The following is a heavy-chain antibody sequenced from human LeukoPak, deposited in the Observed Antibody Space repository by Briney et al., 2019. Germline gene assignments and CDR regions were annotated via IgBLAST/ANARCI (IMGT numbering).Heavy chain of an antibody. CDR1: GGSFSGYY. V-gene: IGHV4-34*01. J-gene: IGHJ6*03. CDR3: ASGIFGAHYYYMDV. D-gene: IGHD3-3*01. Sequence: PSETLSLTCAVYGGSFSGYYWSWIRQPPGKGLEWIGEINHSGSTNYNPSLKSRVTISVDTSKNQFSLKLSSVTAADTAVYYCASGIFGAHYYYMDVWGKGTTVTVSS. CDR2: INHSGST.